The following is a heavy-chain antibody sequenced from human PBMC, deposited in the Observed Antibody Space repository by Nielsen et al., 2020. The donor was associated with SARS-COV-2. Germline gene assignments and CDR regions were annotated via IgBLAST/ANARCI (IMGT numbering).Heavy chain of an antibody. CDR2: IRTSGGTT. CDR3: ARDSWDSLRYFVH. Sequence: GESLKISCAASGFTFSDYAMAWVRQAPGKGLEWVSAIRTSGGTTYYADSVKGRFTISRDDSKNTLYLQMNSLRPEDTAVYYCARDSWDSLRYFVHWSQGAQVTVSS. J-gene: IGHJ4*02. CDR1: GFTFSDYA. D-gene: IGHD3-22*01. V-gene: IGHV3-23*01.